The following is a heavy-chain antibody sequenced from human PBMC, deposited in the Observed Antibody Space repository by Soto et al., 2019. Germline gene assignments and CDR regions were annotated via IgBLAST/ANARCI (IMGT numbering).Heavy chain of an antibody. J-gene: IGHJ6*02. CDR2: ISSSSSYI. CDR3: ARDRNAHFWSEDEYYYYYSAMDV. D-gene: IGHD3-3*02. V-gene: IGHV3-21*01. CDR1: GFTFSSYS. Sequence: PGRSLRLSCAASGFTFSSYSMNWVRQAPGKGLEWVSSISSSSSYIYYADSVKGRFTISRDNAKNSLYLQMNSLRAEDTAVYYCARDRNAHFWSEDEYYYYYSAMDVWGQGIRVRDSS.